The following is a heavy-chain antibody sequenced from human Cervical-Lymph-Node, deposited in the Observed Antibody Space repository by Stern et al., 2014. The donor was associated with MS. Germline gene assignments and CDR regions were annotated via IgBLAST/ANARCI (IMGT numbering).Heavy chain of an antibody. CDR2: GGWDDEK. V-gene: IGHV2-70*09. D-gene: IGHD2/OR15-2a*01. J-gene: IGHJ4*02. CDR3: VRERSEGDTHFVRLPDH. CDR1: GFSLTTSGMC. Sequence: QVTLKESGPAVVKPTQTLTLTCTFSGFSLTTSGMCVSWIRQPPGKAPEWLARGGWDDEKQYSPSLKTRLTISKDTSKNQVVLIMTNMDPVDTGTYFCVRERSEGDTHFVRLPDHWGQGTLVAVSS.